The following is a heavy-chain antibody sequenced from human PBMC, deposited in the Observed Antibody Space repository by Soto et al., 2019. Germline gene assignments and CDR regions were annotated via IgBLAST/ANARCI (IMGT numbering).Heavy chain of an antibody. D-gene: IGHD6-6*01. V-gene: IGHV4-39*02. CDR1: GGSISSSTYC. Sequence: QLQLQESGPGLVKPSETLSLTCTVSGGSISSSTYCWGWIRQPPGQGLEWIGSSYYSGSTYYNPSLKSRVTISVDTSKSHCSLRLSSVTAADTAVYYCARLLGARPTRTLSHNWGQGILVTVSS. J-gene: IGHJ4*02. CDR2: SYYSGST. CDR3: ARLLGARPTRTLSHN.